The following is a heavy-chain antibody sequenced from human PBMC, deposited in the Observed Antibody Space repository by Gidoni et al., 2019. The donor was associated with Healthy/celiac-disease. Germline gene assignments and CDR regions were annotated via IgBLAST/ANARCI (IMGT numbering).Heavy chain of an antibody. CDR3: ARDLTEMATIPSLFDY. CDR2: INPNSGGT. V-gene: IGHV1-2*02. J-gene: IGHJ4*02. D-gene: IGHD5-12*01. CDR1: GYTFTGYY. Sequence: QVQLVQSGAEVKKPGASVKVSCKASGYTFTGYYMHWVRQAPGQGLEWMGWINPNSGGTNYAQKFQGRVTMTRDTSISTAYMELSRLRSDDTAVYYCARDLTEMATIPSLFDYWGQGTLVTVSS.